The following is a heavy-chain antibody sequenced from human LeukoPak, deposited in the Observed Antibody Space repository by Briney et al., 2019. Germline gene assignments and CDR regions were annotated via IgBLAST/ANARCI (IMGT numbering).Heavy chain of an antibody. V-gene: IGHV4-4*07. CDR2: IYTSGST. CDR3: ARVGATYEAFDI. CDR1: GGSISSYY. D-gene: IGHD1-26*01. Sequence: SETLSLTCTVSGGSISSYYWSWIRQPAGKGLEWIGRIYTSGSTNYNPSLKSRVTISVDTSKNQFSLKLSSVTAADTAVYYCARVGATYEAFDIWGQGTMVTVSS. J-gene: IGHJ3*02.